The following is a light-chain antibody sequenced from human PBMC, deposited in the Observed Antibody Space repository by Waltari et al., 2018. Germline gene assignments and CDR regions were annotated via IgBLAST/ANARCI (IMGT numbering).Light chain of an antibody. CDR2: DAS. CDR3: QQHDHLPYT. Sequence: DVQLTQSPSSLSVSVGDRVTITCRASEDITTFLNWYQQKPGRAPKLLIYDASFLQTGVPPRFSGSGSGAIFTFTISSLQPEDIATYYCQQHDHLPYTFGQGTKLEIK. V-gene: IGKV1-33*01. CDR1: EDITTF. J-gene: IGKJ2*01.